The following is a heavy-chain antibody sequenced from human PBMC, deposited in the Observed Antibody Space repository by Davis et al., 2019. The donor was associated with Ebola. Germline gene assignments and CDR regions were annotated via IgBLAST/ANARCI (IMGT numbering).Heavy chain of an antibody. CDR3: AKDYGRYDFWSGYQKGIDY. D-gene: IGHD3-3*01. CDR1: GFTFSSYG. J-gene: IGHJ4*02. Sequence: GESLKISCAASGFTFSSYGMHWVRQAPGKGLEWVAVISYDGSNKYYADSVKGRFTISRDNSKNTLYLQMNSLRAEDTAVYYCAKDYGRYDFWSGYQKGIDYWGQGTLVTVSS. V-gene: IGHV3-30*18. CDR2: ISYDGSNK.